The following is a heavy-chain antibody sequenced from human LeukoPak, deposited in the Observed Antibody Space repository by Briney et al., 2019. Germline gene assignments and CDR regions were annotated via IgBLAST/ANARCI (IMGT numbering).Heavy chain of an antibody. V-gene: IGHV3-21*01. CDR1: GFTFSSYS. J-gene: IGHJ4*02. Sequence: GGSLRLTCAASGFTFSSYSMNWVRQAPGKGLEWVSSISSSSSYIYYADSVKGRFTISRDNAKNSLYLQMNSLRAEDTAVYYCASRWQQLAPRHWGQGTLVTVSS. D-gene: IGHD6-13*01. CDR2: ISSSSSYI. CDR3: ASRWQQLAPRH.